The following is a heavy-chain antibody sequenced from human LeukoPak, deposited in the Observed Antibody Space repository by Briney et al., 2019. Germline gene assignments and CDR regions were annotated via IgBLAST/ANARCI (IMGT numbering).Heavy chain of an antibody. CDR1: GFTFSNYW. Sequence: HPGGSLRLSCAASGFTFSNYWMHWVRQAPGKWLVWVSRINSDGINTSYADSVKGRFTISRDNSKNTLYLQMNSLRAEDTAVYYCARGEEQWLVQGGYYYYMDVWGKGTTVTVSS. D-gene: IGHD6-19*01. CDR2: INSDGINT. J-gene: IGHJ6*03. CDR3: ARGEEQWLVQGGYYYYMDV. V-gene: IGHV3-74*01.